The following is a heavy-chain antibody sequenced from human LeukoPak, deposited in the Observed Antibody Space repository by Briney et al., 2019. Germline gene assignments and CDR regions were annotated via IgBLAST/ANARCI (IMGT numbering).Heavy chain of an antibody. CDR3: ARATYRAGGLYYFDY. J-gene: IGHJ4*02. V-gene: IGHV1-18*01. Sequence: GASVKVSCKASGYTFTSYGISWVRQAPGQGVECMGWISAYNGNTNYAQKLQGRVTMTTDTSTSTAYMELRSLRSDDTAVYYCARATYRAGGLYYFDYWGQGTLVTVSS. CDR2: ISAYNGNT. CDR1: GYTFTSYG. D-gene: IGHD3-16*01.